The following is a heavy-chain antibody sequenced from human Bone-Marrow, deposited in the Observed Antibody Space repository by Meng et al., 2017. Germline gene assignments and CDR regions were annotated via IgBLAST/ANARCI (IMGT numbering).Heavy chain of an antibody. D-gene: IGHD3-10*01. V-gene: IGHV3-30*04. CDR1: GFTLSSYA. CDR3: ARDQESGEVTMVRGVTFDY. J-gene: IGHJ4*02. Sequence: LSLTCAASGFTLSSYAMHWVRPAPGKGLEWVAVISYDGSNKYYADSVKGRFTISRDNSKNTLYLQMNSLRAEDTAVYYCARDQESGEVTMVRGVTFDYWGQGTLVTVSS. CDR2: ISYDGSNK.